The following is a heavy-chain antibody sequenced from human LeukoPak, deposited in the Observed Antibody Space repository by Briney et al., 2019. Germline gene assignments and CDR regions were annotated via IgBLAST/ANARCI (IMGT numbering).Heavy chain of an antibody. Sequence: GGSLRLSCSASGFTFKNYGMHWVRQAPGKGLEWVALISFGGTNKYYADSVKGRYTISRDNAKNTLYLQMNSLRAEDTAVYYCARSSRITVIVVVPTDYWGQGTLVTVSS. D-gene: IGHD3-22*01. CDR1: GFTFKNYG. CDR2: ISFGGTNK. CDR3: ARSSRITVIVVVPTDY. J-gene: IGHJ4*02. V-gene: IGHV3-30*03.